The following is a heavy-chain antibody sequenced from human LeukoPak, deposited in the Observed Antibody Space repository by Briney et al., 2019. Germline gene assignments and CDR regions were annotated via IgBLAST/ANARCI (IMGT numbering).Heavy chain of an antibody. Sequence: PSETLSLTCTVSGGSISSYYWIWIRQPPGKGLEWIGYIYYSGSTNYNPSLKSRVTISVDTSKNPFSLKLSSVTAADTAVYYCARGEIAAAGDYYYYYGMDVWGQGTTVTVSS. CDR3: ARGEIAAAGDYYYYYGMDV. CDR2: IYYSGST. J-gene: IGHJ6*02. D-gene: IGHD6-13*01. V-gene: IGHV4-59*01. CDR1: GGSISSYY.